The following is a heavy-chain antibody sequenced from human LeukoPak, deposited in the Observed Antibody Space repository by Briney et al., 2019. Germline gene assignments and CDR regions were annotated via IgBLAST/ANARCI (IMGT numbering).Heavy chain of an antibody. CDR3: ARDIRAVGVTLYFDY. CDR1: GFTFSNYY. CDR2: ISGSGGDI. V-gene: IGHV3-11*01. J-gene: IGHJ4*02. Sequence: GGSLRLSCAASGFTFSNYYMSWIRQTPGKGLEWLSYISGSGGDIHYADSVKGRFTISRDNAKNSLYLLMNSLRAEDTAMYYCARDIRAVGVTLYFDYWGQGILVTVTS. D-gene: IGHD1-26*01.